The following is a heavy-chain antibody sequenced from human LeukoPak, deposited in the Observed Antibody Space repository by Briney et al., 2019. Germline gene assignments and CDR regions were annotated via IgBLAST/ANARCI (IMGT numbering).Heavy chain of an antibody. D-gene: IGHD3-10*01. CDR2: ISSSSTTI. Sequence: GGSLRLPCAASGFTFSRYGMNWVRQAPGKGLEWVSYISSSSTTIFYADSVKGRFTISRVNAKNSLYLQMNSLRAEDTGIYYCVSYYFASGVIDYWGQGTLATVSS. CDR1: GFTFSRYG. CDR3: VSYYFASGVIDY. V-gene: IGHV3-48*04. J-gene: IGHJ4*02.